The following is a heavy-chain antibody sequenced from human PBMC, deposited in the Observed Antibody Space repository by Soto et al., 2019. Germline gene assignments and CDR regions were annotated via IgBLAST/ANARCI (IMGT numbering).Heavy chain of an antibody. J-gene: IGHJ4*02. D-gene: IGHD6-6*01. Sequence: EVQVVESGGGLMQPGGSLRLSCAASGFSVRSNYISWVRQAPGKGLEWVAIIYSNGQTYYSASVKGRFTISRDTSKNTVDLQMNSLRVDDTAVYYCAREEYSSSSHWGQGTLVTVSS. CDR1: GFSVRSNY. CDR2: IYSNGQT. CDR3: AREEYSSSSH. V-gene: IGHV3-53*01.